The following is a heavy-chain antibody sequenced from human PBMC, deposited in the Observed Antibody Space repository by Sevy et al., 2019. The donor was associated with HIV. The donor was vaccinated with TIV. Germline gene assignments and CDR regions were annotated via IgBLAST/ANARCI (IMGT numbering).Heavy chain of an antibody. Sequence: GGFLRLSCTTSGFTFDDYAMSWFRQAPGKGLEWVAFITRNSYEAYGGTTEYAASVKDRFIISRDDSNSIAYLQMNSLETEDTAVYHCTRGLVTADTPEYFFDYWGQGTLVTVSS. CDR2: ITRNSYEAYGGTT. CDR1: GFTFDDYA. J-gene: IGHJ4*02. V-gene: IGHV3-49*03. CDR3: TRGLVTADTPEYFFDY. D-gene: IGHD3-9*01.